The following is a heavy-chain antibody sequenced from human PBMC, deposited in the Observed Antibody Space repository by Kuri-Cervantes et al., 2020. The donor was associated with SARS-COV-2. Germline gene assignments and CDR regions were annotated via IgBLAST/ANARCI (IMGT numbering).Heavy chain of an antibody. V-gene: IGHV4-4*07. Sequence: SETLSLTCTASGGSISSYFWSWTRQPAGKGLEWIGRIYTSGSTNYNPSLKSRVTMSVDTSKNQFSLKLSSVTAADTPVYYCATQLMGYSYGFGPFGSYYYMEVWGKGPTVTVSS. J-gene: IGHJ6*03. CDR3: ATQLMGYSYGFGPFGSYYYMEV. CDR1: GGSISSYF. D-gene: IGHD5-18*01. CDR2: IYTSGST.